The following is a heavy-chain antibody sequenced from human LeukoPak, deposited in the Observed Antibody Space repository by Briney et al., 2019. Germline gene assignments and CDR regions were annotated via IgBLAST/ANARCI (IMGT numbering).Heavy chain of an antibody. CDR2: INKSGGGT. Sequence: PGGSLRLSCAASGFTFSSYDMSWVRQAPGKGLEWVSGINKSGGGTYYADSVKGRFTMSRDNSKNTLFLQMNSLRAEDTAVYYCAKVTRSSSGSDYWGQGTLVTVSS. V-gene: IGHV3-23*01. J-gene: IGHJ4*02. CDR1: GFTFSSYD. D-gene: IGHD6-19*01. CDR3: AKVTRSSSGSDY.